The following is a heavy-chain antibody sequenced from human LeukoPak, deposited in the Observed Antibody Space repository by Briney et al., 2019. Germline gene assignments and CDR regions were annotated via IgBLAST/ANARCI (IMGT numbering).Heavy chain of an antibody. J-gene: IGHJ3*02. V-gene: IGHV4-34*01. Sequence: SETLSLTCAVYGGSFSGYYWSWIRQPPGKGLEWIGEINHSGSTNYNPSLKSRVTISVDTSKNQFSLKLSAVTAADTAVYYCARGPLWFGGENAFDIWGQGTMVTVSS. D-gene: IGHD3-10*01. CDR2: INHSGST. CDR1: GGSFSGYY. CDR3: ARGPLWFGGENAFDI.